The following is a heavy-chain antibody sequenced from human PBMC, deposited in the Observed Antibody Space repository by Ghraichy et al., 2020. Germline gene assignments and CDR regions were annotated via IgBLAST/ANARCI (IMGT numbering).Heavy chain of an antibody. V-gene: IGHV4-59*08. D-gene: IGHD3-22*01. Sequence: SQTLSLTCTVSRGSLRTYYWSWIRRPPGKGLEWIGQIYHSGRTDQNPSLRSRVSMSVYTSKNQFSLSLRSVTAADTAMYYCARAGGDYYDSSTYDPQYFDFWGQGALVTVAS. J-gene: IGHJ4*02. CDR1: RGSLRTYY. CDR2: IYHSGRT. CDR3: ARAGGDYYDSSTYDPQYFDF.